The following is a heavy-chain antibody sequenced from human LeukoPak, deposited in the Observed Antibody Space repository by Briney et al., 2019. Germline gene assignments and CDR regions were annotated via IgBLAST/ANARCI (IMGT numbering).Heavy chain of an antibody. CDR1: GFTFSSYA. CDR3: AKGSKVVLTRDHYMDV. D-gene: IGHD3-22*01. Sequence: GGSLRLSCAASGFTFSSYAMHWVRQAPGKGLEWVTFIRNDGSNKYYADSVKGRFTISRDNSKNTLYLQMNSLRPEDTAVYYCAKGSKVVLTRDHYMDVWGKGTTVTISS. V-gene: IGHV3-30*02. J-gene: IGHJ6*03. CDR2: IRNDGSNK.